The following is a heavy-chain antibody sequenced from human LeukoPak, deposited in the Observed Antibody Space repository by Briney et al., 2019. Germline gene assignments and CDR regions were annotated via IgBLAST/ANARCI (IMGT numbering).Heavy chain of an antibody. J-gene: IGHJ3*02. D-gene: IGHD6-6*01. Sequence: GSMTLSCAASTFTFSRYSMDWVRPAPGKGRGWVSSISSSSSYIYYADSVKGRFTISTDNGNNSLYVQMISLEAENSRLYCGLRAWDIAARDAFNIGRERTMVTVSS. CDR2: ISSSSSYI. CDR3: LRAWDIAARDAFNI. V-gene: IGHV3-21*01. CDR1: TFTFSRYS.